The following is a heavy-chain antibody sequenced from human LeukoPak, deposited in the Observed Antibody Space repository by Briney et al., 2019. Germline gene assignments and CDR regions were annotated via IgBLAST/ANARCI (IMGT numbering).Heavy chain of an antibody. CDR1: GFTFSSYG. CDR2: IWYDGSNK. Sequence: PGRSLRLSCAASGFTFSSYGMHWVRQAPGKGLEWVAVIWYDGSNKYYADSVKGRFTISRDNSKNTLYLQMDSLRAEDTAVYYCARCPYYDSSGYYQKYYYYYGMDVWGQGTTVTVSS. CDR3: ARCPYYDSSGYYQKYYYYYGMDV. D-gene: IGHD3-22*01. J-gene: IGHJ6*02. V-gene: IGHV3-33*01.